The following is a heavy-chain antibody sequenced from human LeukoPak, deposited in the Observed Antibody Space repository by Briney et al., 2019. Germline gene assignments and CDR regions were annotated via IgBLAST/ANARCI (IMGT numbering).Heavy chain of an antibody. J-gene: IGHJ4*02. V-gene: IGHV4-34*01. CDR3: ARPRGRYCSSTSCYPFDY. CDR2: INHSGST. Sequence: PSETLSLTCAVYGGSFSGYYWSWLRQPPGKGLEWVGEINHSGSTNYNPSLMSRVTISVDTSTNQFSLKLSSVTAADTAVYYCARPRGRYCSSTSCYPFDYWGQGTLVTVSS. D-gene: IGHD2-2*01. CDR1: GGSFSGYY.